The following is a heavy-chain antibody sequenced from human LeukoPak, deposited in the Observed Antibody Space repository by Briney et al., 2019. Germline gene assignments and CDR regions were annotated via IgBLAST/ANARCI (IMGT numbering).Heavy chain of an antibody. J-gene: IGHJ4*02. CDR2: IHQSGIT. V-gene: IGHV4-4*02. CDR3: ARGFYFDY. CDR1: GASVNSNNW. Sequence: SETLSLTCAVSGASVNSNNWWTWVRQPPGEGLEWIAEIHQSGITSYNPSLKSRVTISLDKSNNHFSLKLTSVTAADTAVYYCARGFYFDYWGQGALVTVSS.